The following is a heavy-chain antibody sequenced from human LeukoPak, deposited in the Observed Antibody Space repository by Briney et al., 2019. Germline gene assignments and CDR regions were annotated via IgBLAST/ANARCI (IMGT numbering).Heavy chain of an antibody. CDR3: ARDGSDSTGYYYAL. CDR1: GGSIRSSNNY. D-gene: IGHD3-22*01. CDR2: IHYSGST. Sequence: SETLSLTCTVSGGSIRSSNNYWGWIRQPPGKGLKWIGGIHYSGSTYYYPSLKSRVTISVDTSKNQFSLKLSSVTAADTAVYYCARDGSDSTGYYYALWGQGTLVTVSS. J-gene: IGHJ4*02. V-gene: IGHV4-39*07.